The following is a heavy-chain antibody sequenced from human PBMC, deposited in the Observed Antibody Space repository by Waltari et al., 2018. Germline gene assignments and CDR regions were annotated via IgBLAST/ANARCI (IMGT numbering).Heavy chain of an antibody. CDR1: GFTFSSYG. CDR2: IRYDGSNK. Sequence: QVQLVESGGGVVQPGGSLRLSCAASGFTFSSYGMHWVRQAPGNGLEWVAFIRYDGSNKYYADSVKGRFTISRDNSKNTLYLQMNSLRAEDTAVYYCAKSRYGGNSAALGGGYFDYWGQGTLVTVSS. V-gene: IGHV3-30*02. J-gene: IGHJ4*02. D-gene: IGHD2-21*02. CDR3: AKSRYGGNSAALGGGYFDY.